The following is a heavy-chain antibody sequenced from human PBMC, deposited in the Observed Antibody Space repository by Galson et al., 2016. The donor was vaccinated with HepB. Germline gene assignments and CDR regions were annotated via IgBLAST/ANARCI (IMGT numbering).Heavy chain of an antibody. J-gene: IGHJ4*02. CDR2: ILHDGGEK. V-gene: IGHV3-7*03. CDR3: ARDGFVASRVFDS. Sequence: SLRLSCAASGFTFTNCWMPCVRQAPGKGLEWVAIILHDGGEKYYVDSVKGRFTISRDNAKNSLYLQLNSLRAEDTAVNYCARDGFVASRVFDSWGQGTLVIVSS. CDR1: GFTFTNCW. D-gene: IGHD2-15*01.